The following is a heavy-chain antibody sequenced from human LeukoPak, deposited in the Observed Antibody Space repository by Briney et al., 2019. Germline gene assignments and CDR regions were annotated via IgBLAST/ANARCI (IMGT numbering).Heavy chain of an antibody. CDR1: GGTLSRYA. CDR3: ARVPRGGDEFDP. J-gene: IGHJ5*02. V-gene: IGHV1-69*06. CDR2: IIPIFGTA. Sequence: SVKVSCKTSGGTLSRYAISWVRQAPGQGLEWMGGIIPIFGTANYAQKFRGRVTITADKSTRTAYMELRSLRYEDTAVYYCARVPRGGDEFDPWGQGTLVTVSS. D-gene: IGHD3-16*01.